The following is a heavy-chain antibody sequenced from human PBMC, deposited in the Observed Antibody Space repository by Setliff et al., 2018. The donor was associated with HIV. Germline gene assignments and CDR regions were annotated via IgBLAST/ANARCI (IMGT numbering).Heavy chain of an antibody. J-gene: IGHJ4*02. CDR3: ARGTSSPDY. V-gene: IGHV1-69*04. CDR1: GGTLRSYG. D-gene: IGHD2-8*01. Sequence: SVKVSCKASGGTLRSYGMTWVRQAPGQGLEWMGTVIPVRGMANYAEKFQGRVTITADRSTSTSYMELRGLRSEDTAVYYCARGTSSPDYWGQGTLVTVSS. CDR2: VIPVRGMA.